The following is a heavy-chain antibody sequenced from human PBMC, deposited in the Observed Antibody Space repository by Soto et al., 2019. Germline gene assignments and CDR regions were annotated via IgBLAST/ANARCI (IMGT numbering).Heavy chain of an antibody. Sequence: SETLSLTCTVSGGSISSYYWSWIRQPPGKGLEWIGYIYYSGSTNYNPSLKSRVTISVDTSKNQFSLKLSSVTAADTAVYYCARSALLYGDYGSYDYWGQGTLVTVSS. J-gene: IGHJ4*02. CDR1: GGSISSYY. V-gene: IGHV4-59*01. D-gene: IGHD4-17*01. CDR3: ARSALLYGDYGSYDY. CDR2: IYYSGST.